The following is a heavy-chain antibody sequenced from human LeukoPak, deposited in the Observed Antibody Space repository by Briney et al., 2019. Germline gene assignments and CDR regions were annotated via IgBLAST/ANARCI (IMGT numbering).Heavy chain of an antibody. V-gene: IGHV3-21*01. CDR2: ISGSGDST. Sequence: GGSLRLSCAASGFTFSSYGMNWVRQAPGKGLEWVSAISGSGDSTHYADSVKGRFTISRDNAKNSLYLQMNSLRAEDTAVYYCARDSPSIAVAGILYYRGQGTLVTVSS. CDR1: GFTFSSYG. D-gene: IGHD6-19*01. J-gene: IGHJ4*02. CDR3: ARDSPSIAVAGILYY.